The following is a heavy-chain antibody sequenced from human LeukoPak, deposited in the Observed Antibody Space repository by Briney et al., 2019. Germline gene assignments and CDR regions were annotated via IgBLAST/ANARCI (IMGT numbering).Heavy chain of an antibody. CDR1: GFTFSNHA. CDR2: ITGSGGST. J-gene: IGHJ4*02. CDR3: AKDHYYDSSGYYYYFDY. D-gene: IGHD3-22*01. V-gene: IGHV3-23*01. Sequence: GGSLRLSCAASGFTFSNHAMSWVRQAPGKGLDWVSAITGSGGSTYYADSVKGRFTISRDNSKNTLYLQMNSLRAEDTAVYYCAKDHYYDSSGYYYYFDYWGQGTLVTVSS.